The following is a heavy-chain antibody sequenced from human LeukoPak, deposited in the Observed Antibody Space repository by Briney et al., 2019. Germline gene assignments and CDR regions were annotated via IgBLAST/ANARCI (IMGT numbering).Heavy chain of an antibody. CDR3: ARTYSHDY. D-gene: IGHD4-11*01. V-gene: IGHV5-51*01. J-gene: IGHJ4*02. Sequence: GESLKISCKGSGYSFTTSWIGWVRQMPGKGLEWMGIIYPGDSDTRYSPSFQGQVTISADKSISTAYLQWGSLKASDTAMYYCARTYSHDYWGQGTLVTVSS. CDR1: GYSFTTSW. CDR2: IYPGDSDT.